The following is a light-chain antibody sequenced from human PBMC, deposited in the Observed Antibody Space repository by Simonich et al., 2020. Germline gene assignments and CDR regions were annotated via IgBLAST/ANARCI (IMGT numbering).Light chain of an antibody. CDR1: SSDVGSYNL. CDR2: AGS. J-gene: IGLJ2*01. V-gene: IGLV2-23*01. Sequence: QSALTQPSSVSGSPGQSITISCTGTSSDVGSYNLVSWYQQHPGKAPKLIIYAGSKRPSGVFNRFSGSKSGNTASLTISGLQAEDDADYYCCSYAGSSTSVVFGGGTKLTVL. CDR3: CSYAGSSTSVV.